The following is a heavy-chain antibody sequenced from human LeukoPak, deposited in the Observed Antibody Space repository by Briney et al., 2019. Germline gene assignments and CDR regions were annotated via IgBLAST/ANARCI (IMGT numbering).Heavy chain of an antibody. V-gene: IGHV3-33*01. D-gene: IGHD3-10*01. CDR3: ARTAWNYFGSGNYYAPDS. J-gene: IGHJ4*02. CDR2: IWYDESNK. CDR1: GFMLNNCD. Sequence: PGGSLRLSCAASGFMLNNCDMHWVRQAPGRGLEWVAMIWYDESNKYYTDSVKGRFTISRDNSKNTLYLQMNSLRVDDTAIYYCARTAWNYFGSGNYYAPDSWGQGTLVTVSS.